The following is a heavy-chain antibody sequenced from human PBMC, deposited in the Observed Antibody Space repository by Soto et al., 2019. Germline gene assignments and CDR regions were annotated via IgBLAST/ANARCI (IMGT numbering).Heavy chain of an antibody. V-gene: IGHV3-30-3*01. J-gene: IGHJ4*02. Sequence: QVQLVESGGGVVQPGRSLRLSCAASGFTFSSYAMHWVRQAPGKGLEWVAVISYDGSNKYYADSVKGRFTISRDNSKNTLYLQMNSLRAEDTGVYYCARESIVATPIAFDYWGQGTLVTVSS. CDR1: GFTFSSYA. CDR2: ISYDGSNK. CDR3: ARESIVATPIAFDY. D-gene: IGHD5-12*01.